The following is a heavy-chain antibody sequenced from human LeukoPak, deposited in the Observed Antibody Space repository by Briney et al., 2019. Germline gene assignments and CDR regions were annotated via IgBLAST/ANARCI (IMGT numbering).Heavy chain of an antibody. Sequence: SQTLSLTCAISGDSVSSNSAAWNWIRQSPSRGLEWLGRTYFRSKWYTDYAISVKSRITINADTSKNQFSLQLNSVTPEDTAVYYCVRDDDRPDNGLDYWGQGTLVTVSS. CDR3: VRDDDRPDNGLDY. CDR1: GDSVSSNSAA. CDR2: TYFRSKWYT. J-gene: IGHJ4*02. D-gene: IGHD3-22*01. V-gene: IGHV6-1*01.